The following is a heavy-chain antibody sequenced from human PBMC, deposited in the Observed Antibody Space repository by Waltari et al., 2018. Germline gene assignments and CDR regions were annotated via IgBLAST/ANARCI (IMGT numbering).Heavy chain of an antibody. J-gene: IGHJ5*02. D-gene: IGHD6-19*01. CDR2: IYYSGST. CDR3: ARGLEEYYNWFDP. V-gene: IGHV4-39*07. CDR1: GGSISSSSYY. Sequence: QLQLQESGPGLVKPSETLSLTCTVSGGSISSSSYYWGWIRQPPGKGLEWIGSIYYSGSTYSNPSLKSRVTISVDTSKNQFSLKLSSVTAADTAVYYCARGLEEYYNWFDPWGQGTLVTVSS.